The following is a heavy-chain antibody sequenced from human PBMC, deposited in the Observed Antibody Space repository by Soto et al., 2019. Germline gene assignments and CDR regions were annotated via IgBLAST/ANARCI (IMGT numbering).Heavy chain of an antibody. Sequence: PGESLKISCKGSGYSFTSYWIGWVRQMPGKGLEWMGIIYPGDSDTRYSPSFQGQVTISADKSISTAYLQWSSLKASDTAMYYCARPKFSFYTYYYDRVPGTDAFDIWGQGTMVPVSS. CDR3: ARPKFSFYTYYYDRVPGTDAFDI. J-gene: IGHJ3*02. D-gene: IGHD3-22*01. CDR2: IYPGDSDT. CDR1: GYSFTSYW. V-gene: IGHV5-51*01.